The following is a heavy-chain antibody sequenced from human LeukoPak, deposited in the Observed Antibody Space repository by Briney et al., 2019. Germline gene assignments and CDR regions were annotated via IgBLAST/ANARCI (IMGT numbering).Heavy chain of an antibody. D-gene: IGHD4-11*01. Sequence: GGSLRLSCAASGFTFSSYWMSWVRQAPGKGLEWASSISAGGGSTYYADSVKGRFTISRDFSNNTVYVQMNSLRAEDTAVYYCANNYNFDYWGQGTLVTVSS. CDR2: ISAGGGST. CDR1: GFTFSSYW. J-gene: IGHJ4*02. CDR3: ANNYNFDY. V-gene: IGHV3-23*01.